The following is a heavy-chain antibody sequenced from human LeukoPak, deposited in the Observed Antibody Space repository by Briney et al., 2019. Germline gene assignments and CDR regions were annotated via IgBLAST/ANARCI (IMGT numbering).Heavy chain of an antibody. V-gene: IGHV3-23*01. J-gene: IGHJ4*02. Sequence: PGGSLRLSCAASGFTFSSYAITWVRQAPGKGLEWVSTISGSGGSTYSADSVKGRFTISNDNSKDTVYLQVNSLRAEDTAVYYCAKDSRSLPYCFDFWGQGTLVTVSS. CDR3: AKDSRSLPYCFDF. CDR2: ISGSGGST. CDR1: GFTFSSYA.